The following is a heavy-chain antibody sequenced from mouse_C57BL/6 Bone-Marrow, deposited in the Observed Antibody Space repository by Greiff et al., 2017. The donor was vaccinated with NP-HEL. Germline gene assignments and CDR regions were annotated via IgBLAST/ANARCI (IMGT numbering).Heavy chain of an antibody. CDR1: GYAFSSSW. CDR2: IYPGDGGT. CDR3: ARDYGSRGWYFDV. Sequence: ESGPELVKPGASVKISCKASGYAFSSSWMNWVKQRPGKGLEWIGRIYPGDGGTNYNGKFKGKATLTADKSSSTAYMQLSSLTSEDSAVYFCARDYGSRGWYFDVWGTGTTVTVSS. D-gene: IGHD1-1*01. J-gene: IGHJ1*03. V-gene: IGHV1-82*01.